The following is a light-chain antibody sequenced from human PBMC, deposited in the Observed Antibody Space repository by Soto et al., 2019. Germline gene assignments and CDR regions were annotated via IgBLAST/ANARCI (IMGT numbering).Light chain of an antibody. CDR1: ESISSW. CDR3: QQYNSYSRLT. CDR2: KAS. Sequence: DILMTQSPSTLSASVGDRVTITCRASESISSWLAWYQQKPGKAPKLLIYKASSLESGVPSRFSGSGSGTEFTLTISSLQPDDFATYYCQQYNSYSRLTFSGGTKV. V-gene: IGKV1-5*03. J-gene: IGKJ4*01.